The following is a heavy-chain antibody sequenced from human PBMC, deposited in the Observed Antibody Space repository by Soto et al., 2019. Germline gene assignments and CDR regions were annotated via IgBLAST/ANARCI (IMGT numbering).Heavy chain of an antibody. J-gene: IGHJ4*02. CDR2: IIPISGAA. Sequence: SVKVSCKASGGTFSSYAISWVRQAPGQGLEWMGRIIPISGAANYAQKFQGRVTITADKSTSTSYMELSSLRSEDTAVYYCARDMTRTVVPYFDFWGQGTLVTVSS. V-gene: IGHV1-69*06. CDR3: ARDMTRTVVPYFDF. CDR1: GGTFSSYA. D-gene: IGHD1-7*01.